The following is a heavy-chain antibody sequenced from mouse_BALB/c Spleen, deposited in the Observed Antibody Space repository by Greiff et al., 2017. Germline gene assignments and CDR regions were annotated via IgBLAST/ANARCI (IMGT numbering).Heavy chain of an antibody. CDR3: ARDGVVAGTDY. CDR2: IWAGGST. Sequence: VKLVESGPGLVAPSQSLSITCTVSGFSLTSYGVHWVRQPPGKGLEWLGVIWAGGSTNYNSALMSRLSISKDNSKSQVFLKINSLQTDDTAMYYCARDGVVAGTDYWGQGTSVTVSS. V-gene: IGHV2-9*02. CDR1: GFSLTSYG. J-gene: IGHJ4*01. D-gene: IGHD1-1*01.